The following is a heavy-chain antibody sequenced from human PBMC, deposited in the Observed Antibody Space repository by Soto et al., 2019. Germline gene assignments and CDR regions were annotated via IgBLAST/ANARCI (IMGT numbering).Heavy chain of an antibody. CDR3: ARARAIAAAGISWFDP. D-gene: IGHD6-13*01. CDR1: GFTFSSYG. Sequence: GGSLRLSCAASGFTFSSYGMHWVRQAPGKGLVWVSRINSDGSSTSYADSVKGRFTISRDNAKTTLYLQMNSLRAEDTAVYYGARARAIAAAGISWFDPWGQGTLVTVSS. J-gene: IGHJ5*02. CDR2: INSDGSST. V-gene: IGHV3-74*01.